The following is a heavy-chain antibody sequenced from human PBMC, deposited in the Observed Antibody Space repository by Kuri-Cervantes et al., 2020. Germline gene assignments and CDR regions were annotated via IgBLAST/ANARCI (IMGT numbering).Heavy chain of an antibody. Sequence: GGSLRLSCAASGFTFSSYGMHWVRQAPGKGLEWVAVISYDGSNKYYADSVKGRFTISRGNSKNTLYLQMNSLRAEDTAVYYCALYDSSGYFGFAYWGQGTLVTVSS. V-gene: IGHV3-30*03. CDR2: ISYDGSNK. CDR1: GFTFSSYG. CDR3: ALYDSSGYFGFAY. J-gene: IGHJ4*02. D-gene: IGHD3-22*01.